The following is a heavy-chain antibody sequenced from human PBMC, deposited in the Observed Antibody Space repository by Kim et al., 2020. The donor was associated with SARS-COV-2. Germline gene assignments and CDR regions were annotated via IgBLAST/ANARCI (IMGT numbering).Heavy chain of an antibody. D-gene: IGHD4-17*01. Sequence: ADSGKGRFTVSRDNAKNSLFLQMNSLRAEDTAVYYCARDGLVTTVTTVDYWGQGTLVTVSS. J-gene: IGHJ4*02. CDR3: ARDGLVTTVTTVDY. V-gene: IGHV3-11*06.